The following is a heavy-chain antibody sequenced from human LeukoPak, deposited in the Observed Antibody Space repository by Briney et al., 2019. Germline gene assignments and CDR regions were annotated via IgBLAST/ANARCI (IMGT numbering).Heavy chain of an antibody. CDR3: ARENSGTRAFDI. J-gene: IGHJ3*02. CDR2: IYYSGST. CDR1: GGSISSGGYY. Sequence: PSETLSLTCTVSGGSISSGGYYWSWIRQHPGKGLEWIGYIYYSGSTYYSPSLKSRVTISVDTSKNQFSLKLSSVTAADTAVYYCARENSGTRAFDIWGQGTMVTVSS. D-gene: IGHD2-8*01. V-gene: IGHV4-31*03.